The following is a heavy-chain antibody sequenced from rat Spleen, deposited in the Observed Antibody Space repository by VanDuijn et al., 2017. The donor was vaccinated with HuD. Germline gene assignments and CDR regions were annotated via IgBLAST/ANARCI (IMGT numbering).Heavy chain of an antibody. Sequence: QVQLKESGPGLVQPSETLSLTCTVSGFSLTSYNVHWVRQPPGKGLEWMGVMWSGGSTDYNSALKSRPSISRDTSKNQIFLKMNSLQTEDTATYYCARFGGEFDYWGQGVMVTVSS. CDR1: GFSLTSYN. D-gene: IGHD4-6*01. J-gene: IGHJ2*01. CDR2: MWSGGST. CDR3: ARFGGEFDY. V-gene: IGHV2-45*01.